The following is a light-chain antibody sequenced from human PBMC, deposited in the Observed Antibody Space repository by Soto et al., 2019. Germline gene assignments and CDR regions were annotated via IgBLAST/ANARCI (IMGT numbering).Light chain of an antibody. V-gene: IGKV3-11*01. CDR3: HQRGDWPT. CDR1: QNVKYY. J-gene: IGKJ4*01. Sequence: EIVVTQSPATLSLFPGDRATLSCRTSQNVKYYLAWYQQKPGQAPRLLIYDTSKRATGIPARFSGSGSGTDFTLTISSLEPEEFAVYYCHQRGDWPTFGGGTNVEIK. CDR2: DTS.